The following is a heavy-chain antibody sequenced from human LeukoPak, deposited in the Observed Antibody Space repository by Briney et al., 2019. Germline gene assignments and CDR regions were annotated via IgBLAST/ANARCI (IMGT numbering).Heavy chain of an antibody. Sequence: PGGSLRLSCAASRLIVSSNYMAWVRQAPGKGLEWVSVIYSGGKTYYADSVKGRFTISRDNSKNTLYLQMNSLRAEDTAVYYCARDRGWFDPWGPGTLVTVSS. V-gene: IGHV3-66*01. CDR3: ARDRGWFDP. J-gene: IGHJ5*02. CDR2: IYSGGKT. CDR1: RLIVSSNY.